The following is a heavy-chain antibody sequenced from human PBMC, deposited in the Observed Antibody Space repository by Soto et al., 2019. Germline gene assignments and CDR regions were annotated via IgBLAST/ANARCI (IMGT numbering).Heavy chain of an antibody. J-gene: IGHJ3*01. CDR2: IKPDGSEE. Sequence: EVQLVEAGGGLVQPGGSLRLSCAASGFTFSNYWLNWVRQAPGKGPEWVANIKPDGSEENYVDSLKGRFTISRDNAKNSLFLQMNSLRAEDTATYYCARDCVGCDSSSCYSAFDAWGQGTMVTVSS. D-gene: IGHD2-2*01. CDR1: GFTFSNYW. V-gene: IGHV3-7*01. CDR3: ARDCVGCDSSSCYSAFDA.